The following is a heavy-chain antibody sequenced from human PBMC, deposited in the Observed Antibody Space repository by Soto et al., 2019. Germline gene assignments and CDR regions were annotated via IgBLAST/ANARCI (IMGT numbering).Heavy chain of an antibody. CDR1: GFTFSSYS. CDR3: ARDLSYDFWSGYYLFDY. CDR2: ISSSSSYI. V-gene: IGHV3-21*01. Sequence: EVQLVESGGGLVKPGGSLRLSCAASGFTFSSYSMNWVRQAPGKGLEWVSSISSSSSYIYSADSVKGRFTISRDNAKNSLYLQMNSLRAEYTAVYYCARDLSYDFWSGYYLFDYWGQGTLVTVSS. D-gene: IGHD3-3*01. J-gene: IGHJ4*02.